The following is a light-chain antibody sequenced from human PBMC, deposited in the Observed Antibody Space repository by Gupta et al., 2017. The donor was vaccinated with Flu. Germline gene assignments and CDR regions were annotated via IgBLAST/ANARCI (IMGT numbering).Light chain of an antibody. CDR2: GAS. CDR3: QQYRS. V-gene: IGKV3-20*01. Sequence: EIVLTQSPGTLSLSPGEGATLSCRASQSLSSRSLAWYQQKPGQAPRLLMYGASSRATGVPDRFSGSGSGTDITLTISRLEPEDFAVYYCQQYRSFGQGTKLEIK. J-gene: IGKJ2*03. CDR1: QSLSSRS.